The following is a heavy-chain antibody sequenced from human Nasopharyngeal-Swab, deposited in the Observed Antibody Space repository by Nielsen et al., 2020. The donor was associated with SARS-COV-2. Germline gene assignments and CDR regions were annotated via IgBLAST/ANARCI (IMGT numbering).Heavy chain of an antibody. D-gene: IGHD4-17*01. Sequence: GESLKISCAASGFTFSSYSMNWVRQAPGKGLEWVSSISSSSSYIYYADSVKGRFTISRDNAKNSLYLQMNSLRAEDTAVYYCARDRKPDYGDYAYYDAFDIWGQGTMVTVSS. J-gene: IGHJ3*02. CDR2: ISSSSSYI. V-gene: IGHV3-21*01. CDR3: ARDRKPDYGDYAYYDAFDI. CDR1: GFTFSSYS.